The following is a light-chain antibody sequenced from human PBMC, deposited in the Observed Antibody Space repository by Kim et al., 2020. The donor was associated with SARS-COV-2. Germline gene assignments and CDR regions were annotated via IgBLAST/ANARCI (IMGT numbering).Light chain of an antibody. CDR3: QAWVTSTI. CDR2: QDD. CDR1: KLRNQF. Sequence: SYELTQPPSLSVSPGQTVTITCSGDKLRNQFACWYQQKPGQSPVLDIYQDDKRPSGIPERFSGSMSGDTATLTISGAQTVDEADYYCQAWVTSTIFGGGTQLAVL. J-gene: IGLJ2*01. V-gene: IGLV3-1*01.